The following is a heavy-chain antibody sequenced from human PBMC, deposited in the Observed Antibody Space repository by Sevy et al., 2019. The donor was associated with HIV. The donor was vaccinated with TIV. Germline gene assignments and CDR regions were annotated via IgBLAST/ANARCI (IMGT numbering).Heavy chain of an antibody. J-gene: IGHJ4*02. D-gene: IGHD7-27*01. V-gene: IGHV3-48*01. CDR2: ISSSSGTI. CDR3: ARDDHWAFDY. CDR1: GFSFSSYS. Sequence: GGSLRLSCVTSGFSFSSYSMNWVRQAPGKGLEWVSYISSSSGTIRYADSVKGRLTISRDNAKNSLFLQMKSLRAEDTAVYYCARDDHWAFDYWGQGALVTVSS.